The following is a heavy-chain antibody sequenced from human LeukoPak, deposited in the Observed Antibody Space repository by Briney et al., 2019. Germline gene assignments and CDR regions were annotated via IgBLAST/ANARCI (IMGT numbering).Heavy chain of an antibody. Sequence: SETLSLTCTVSGDSISSSSFYWGWSRQPPGKGLEWIGSTSGSAYYNPSLKSRVTISVDTSKNQFSLKLSSVTAADTAVYYCARHGYSKYYFDYWGQGTLVTVSS. CDR2: TSGSA. CDR3: ARHGYSKYYFDY. J-gene: IGHJ4*02. CDR1: GDSISSSSFY. D-gene: IGHD4-11*01. V-gene: IGHV4-39*01.